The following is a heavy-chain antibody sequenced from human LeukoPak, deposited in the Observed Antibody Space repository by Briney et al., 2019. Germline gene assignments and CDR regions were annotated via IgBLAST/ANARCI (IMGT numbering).Heavy chain of an antibody. J-gene: IGHJ4*02. Sequence: PGGSLRLSCAASGFTFSSYDMHWVRQATGKGLEWVSAIGTAGDTYYPGSVKGRFTISRENAKNSLYLQVNSLRAEDTAVYYCARGPGIAAAGTFDYWGQGTLVTVSS. V-gene: IGHV3-13*01. CDR3: ARGPGIAAAGTFDY. CDR2: IGTAGDT. CDR1: GFTFSSYD. D-gene: IGHD6-13*01.